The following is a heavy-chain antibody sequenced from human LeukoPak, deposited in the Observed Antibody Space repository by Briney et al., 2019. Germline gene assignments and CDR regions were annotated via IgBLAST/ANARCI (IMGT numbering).Heavy chain of an antibody. D-gene: IGHD4-17*01. Sequence: ASVKVSCKASGYSFTGYYIHWVRQAPRQGLEWMGWINPNSGGTNFAQKFQGWVTMTRDTSTSTAYMELSRLRSDDTAVYYCATWDGEGMDVWGKGTTVTVST. CDR3: ATWDGEGMDV. CDR1: GYSFTGYY. CDR2: INPNSGGT. J-gene: IGHJ6*04. V-gene: IGHV1-2*04.